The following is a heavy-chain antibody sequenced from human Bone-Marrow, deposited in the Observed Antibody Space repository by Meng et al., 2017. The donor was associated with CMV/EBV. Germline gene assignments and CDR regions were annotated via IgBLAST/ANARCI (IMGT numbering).Heavy chain of an antibody. D-gene: IGHD3-3*01. Sequence: GGSLRLSCAASGFTFSSYSMNWVRQAPGKGLEWVSSISSSSSYIYYADSVKGRFTISRDKSKNTLHVQMNSLRPEDTAVYYCARALRFLEWSPPWYYYYGMDVWGQGTTVTVSS. V-gene: IGHV3-21*01. J-gene: IGHJ6*02. CDR1: GFTFSSYS. CDR2: ISSSSSYI. CDR3: ARALRFLEWSPPWYYYYGMDV.